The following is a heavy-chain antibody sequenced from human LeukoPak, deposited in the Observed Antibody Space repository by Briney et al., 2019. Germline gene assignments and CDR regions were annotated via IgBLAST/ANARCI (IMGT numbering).Heavy chain of an antibody. CDR1: SGSVSSGSYY. Sequence: SETLSLTCTVSSGSVSSGSYYWSWIRQPPGKGLEWIGYISYRGSTNYNTSLKSRVTISVDTSTNQFSLKLSSVTAADTAVYYCARASWFGESYGAFDIWGQGTMVTVSS. D-gene: IGHD3-10*01. J-gene: IGHJ3*02. CDR2: ISYRGST. CDR3: ARASWFGESYGAFDI. V-gene: IGHV4-61*01.